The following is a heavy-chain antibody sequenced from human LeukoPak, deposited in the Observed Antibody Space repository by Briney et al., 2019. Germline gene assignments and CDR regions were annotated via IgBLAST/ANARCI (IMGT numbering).Heavy chain of an antibody. D-gene: IGHD6-13*01. CDR3: AKDMYPPYSSSWYDY. CDR1: GFTFSTYS. V-gene: IGHV3-21*04. Sequence: GGSLRLSCAASGFTFSTYSMNWVRQAPGKGLEWVSSISSSSSYIYYADSVKGRFTISRDNAKNSLYLQMNSLRAEDTALYYCAKDMYPPYSSSWYDYWGQGTLVTVSS. J-gene: IGHJ4*02. CDR2: ISSSSSYI.